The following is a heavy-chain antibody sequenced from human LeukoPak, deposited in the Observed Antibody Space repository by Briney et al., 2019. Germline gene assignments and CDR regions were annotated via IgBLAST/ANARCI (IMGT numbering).Heavy chain of an antibody. CDR3: AKRGSYLDY. CDR1: GFPFSDFS. V-gene: IGHV3-23*01. CDR2: TNSGGTST. J-gene: IGHJ4*02. Sequence: GGSLRLSCATSGFPFSDFSMSWVRQAPGKGLEWISTTNSGGTSTYYAESVKGRLTISRDNSKNTLYLQMNSLRAEDTAVYYCAKRGSYLDYWGQGTLVTVSS. D-gene: IGHD1-26*01.